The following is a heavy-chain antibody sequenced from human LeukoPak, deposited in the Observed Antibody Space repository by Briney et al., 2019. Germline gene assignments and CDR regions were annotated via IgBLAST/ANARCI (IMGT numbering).Heavy chain of an antibody. CDR3: ARVDCSGGSCCQDD. V-gene: IGHV3-7*04. D-gene: IGHD2-15*01. CDR1: GFTFSSYW. J-gene: IGHJ4*02. Sequence: GGSLRLSCAASGFTFSSYWMTWVRQAPGKGLEWVANIKQDGSEKYYVASVKGRFTISRDNAKDSLYLQMNSLRAEDTAVYYCARVDCSGGSCCQDDWGQGTLVTVSS. CDR2: IKQDGSEK.